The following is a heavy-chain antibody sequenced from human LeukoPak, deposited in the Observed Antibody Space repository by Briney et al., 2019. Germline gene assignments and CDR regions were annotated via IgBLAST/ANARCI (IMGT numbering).Heavy chain of an antibody. V-gene: IGHV3-7*01. J-gene: IGHJ4*02. CDR1: GFTFSNYW. CDR2: IKTDGSEK. Sequence: GGSLRLSCEGSGFTFSNYWMGWVRQAPGKGLQWVANIKTDGSEKYYVDSVKGRFTISRDNAKNSLYLQMNSLRAEDTAVYYCARVRPSYYFDYWGQGTLVTVSS. CDR3: ARVRPSYYFDY. D-gene: IGHD3-10*01.